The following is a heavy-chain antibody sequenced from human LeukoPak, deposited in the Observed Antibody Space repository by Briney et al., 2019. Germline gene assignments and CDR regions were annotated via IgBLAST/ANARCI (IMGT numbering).Heavy chain of an antibody. CDR2: ISAYNGNT. J-gene: IGHJ4*02. D-gene: IGHD3-22*01. V-gene: IGHV1-18*01. CDR3: ARDVSVGPHYYDSSGPGDY. Sequence: ASVKVSCKASGYTFTSYGISWVRQAPGQGLEWMGWISAYNGNTNYAQKLQGRVTMTTDTSTSTAYMELRSLRSDDTAVYYCARDVSVGPHYYDSSGPGDYWGQGTLVTVSS. CDR1: GYTFTSYG.